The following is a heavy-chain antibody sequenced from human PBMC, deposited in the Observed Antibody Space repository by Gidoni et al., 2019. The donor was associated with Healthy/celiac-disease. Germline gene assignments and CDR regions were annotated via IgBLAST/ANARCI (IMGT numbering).Heavy chain of an antibody. D-gene: IGHD6-13*01. CDR3: ARDPQGIAAAVYYFDY. CDR1: GFTFSSYS. Sequence: EVQLVEPGGGLVKPGGSLRLSCAASGFTFSSYSMNWVRQAPGKGLEWVSSISSSSSYIYYADSVKGRFTISRDNAKNSLYLQMNSLRAEDTAVYYCARDPQGIAAAVYYFDYWGQGTLVTVSS. J-gene: IGHJ4*02. CDR2: ISSSSSYI. V-gene: IGHV3-21*01.